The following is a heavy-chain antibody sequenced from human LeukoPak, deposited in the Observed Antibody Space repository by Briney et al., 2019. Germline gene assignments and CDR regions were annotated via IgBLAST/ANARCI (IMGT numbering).Heavy chain of an antibody. J-gene: IGHJ4*02. CDR1: GFTFSSYG. CDR3: AKENSVGLRGLRIDY. Sequence: GGSLRLSCAASGFTFSSYGMHWVRQAPGKGLEWVAFIRYDGSNKYYADSVKGRFTISRDNSKNTLYLQMNSLRAEDTAVYYCAKENSVGLRGLRIDYWGQGTLVTVPS. D-gene: IGHD5/OR15-5a*01. V-gene: IGHV3-30*02. CDR2: IRYDGSNK.